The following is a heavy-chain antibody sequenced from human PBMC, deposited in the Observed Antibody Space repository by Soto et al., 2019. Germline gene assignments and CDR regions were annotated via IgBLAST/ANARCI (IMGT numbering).Heavy chain of an antibody. CDR3: VRDCSGGGCYSDYGMDV. D-gene: IGHD2-15*01. Sequence: PSETLSLTCSVSGESISSYYLSWIRQPAGKGLEWIGRIYISGSTDYNPSLKSRVSMSVDRSKNQFSLKLTSVTAADTAVYYCVRDCSGGGCYSDYGMDVWGQGTTVTVYS. J-gene: IGHJ6*02. V-gene: IGHV4-4*07. CDR2: IYISGST. CDR1: GESISSYY.